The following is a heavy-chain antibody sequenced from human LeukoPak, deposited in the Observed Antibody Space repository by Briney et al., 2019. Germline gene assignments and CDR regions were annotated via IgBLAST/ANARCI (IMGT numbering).Heavy chain of an antibody. J-gene: IGHJ4*02. D-gene: IGHD3-9*01. CDR2: ISGSGGST. V-gene: IGHV3-23*01. CDR3: AKGGYFDWFQYQAAFDY. CDR1: GFTFSSYA. Sequence: PGGSLRLSCAASGFTFSSYAMSWVRQAPGKGLEWVSAISGSGGSTYYTDSVKGRFTISRDNSKNTLYLQMNSLRAEDTAVYYCAKGGYFDWFQYQAAFDYWGQGTLVTVSS.